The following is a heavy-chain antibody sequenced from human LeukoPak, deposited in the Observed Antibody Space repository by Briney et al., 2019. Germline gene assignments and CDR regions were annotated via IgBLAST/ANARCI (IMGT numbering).Heavy chain of an antibody. J-gene: IGHJ3*02. Sequence: GASVKVSCKASGYTFTGYYMHWVRQAPGQGLEWMGWINPNSGGTNYAQKLQGRVTMTTDTSTSTAYMELRSLRSDDTAVYYCATQYYYDSSDPRAFAFDIWGQGTMVTVSS. D-gene: IGHD3-22*01. CDR1: GYTFTGYY. CDR3: ATQYYYDSSDPRAFAFDI. CDR2: INPNSGGT. V-gene: IGHV1-2*02.